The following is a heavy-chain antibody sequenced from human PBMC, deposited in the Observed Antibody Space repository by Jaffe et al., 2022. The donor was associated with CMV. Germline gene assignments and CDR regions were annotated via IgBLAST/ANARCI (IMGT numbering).Heavy chain of an antibody. Sequence: QLQLQESGPGLVKPSETLSLTCTVSGGSISSSSYYWGWIRQPPGKGLEWIGSIYYSGSTYYNPSLKSRVTISVDTSKNQFSLKLSSVTAADTAVYYCARHSTPYYGSGSRRVYYYYGMDVWGQGTTVTVSS. D-gene: IGHD3-10*01. CDR3: ARHSTPYYGSGSRRVYYYYGMDV. CDR2: IYYSGST. J-gene: IGHJ6*02. CDR1: GGSISSSSYY. V-gene: IGHV4-39*01.